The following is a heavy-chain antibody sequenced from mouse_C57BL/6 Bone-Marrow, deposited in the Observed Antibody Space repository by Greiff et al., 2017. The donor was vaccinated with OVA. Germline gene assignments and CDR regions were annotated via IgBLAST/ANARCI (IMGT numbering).Heavy chain of an antibody. V-gene: IGHV1-81*01. Sequence: QQSCKASGYTFTSYGISWVKQRTGQGLEWIGEIYPRSGNTYYNEKFKGKATLTADKSSSTAYMELRSLTSEDSAVYFCARSGIYYDYDADYWGQGTTLTVSS. CDR3: ARSGIYYDYDADY. D-gene: IGHD2-4*01. CDR2: IYPRSGNT. CDR1: GYTFTSYG. J-gene: IGHJ2*01.